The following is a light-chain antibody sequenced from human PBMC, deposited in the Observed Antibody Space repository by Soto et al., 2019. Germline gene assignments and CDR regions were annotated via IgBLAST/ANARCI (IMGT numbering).Light chain of an antibody. Sequence: QSALTQPASVSGSPGQSITISCTGTSSDVGGYNYVSWYQKYPGKAPKLMIYDVSNRPSGVSNRFSGSKSGNTASLTISGLQAEDEADYYCSSYTSSSAPYVFGTGTKLTVL. V-gene: IGLV2-14*01. J-gene: IGLJ1*01. CDR2: DVS. CDR3: SSYTSSSAPYV. CDR1: SSDVGGYNY.